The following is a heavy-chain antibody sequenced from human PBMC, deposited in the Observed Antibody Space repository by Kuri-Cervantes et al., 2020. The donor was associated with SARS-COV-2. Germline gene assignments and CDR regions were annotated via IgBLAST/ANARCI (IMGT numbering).Heavy chain of an antibody. J-gene: IGHJ5*02. V-gene: IGHV4-39*07. D-gene: IGHD6-6*01. CDR3: ARVHARGWFDP. Sequence: GSLRLSCTVSGASISSSTYYWGWIRQSPGKGLEWLGSIYESGDTYYSSSLKSRLSLSVDTSKNQFSLKLTSVTAADTAVYYCARVHARGWFDPWGQGTLVTVSS. CDR2: IYESGDT. CDR1: GASISSSTYY.